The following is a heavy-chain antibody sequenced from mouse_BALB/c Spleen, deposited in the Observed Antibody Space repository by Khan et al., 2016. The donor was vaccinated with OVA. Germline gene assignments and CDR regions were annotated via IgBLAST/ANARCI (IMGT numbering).Heavy chain of an antibody. CDR3: ARGGAAFYRNDGGAMDS. D-gene: IGHD2-14*01. V-gene: IGHV9-4*02. CDR2: INTHSGVP. CDR1: GYTFTTAG. J-gene: IGHJ4*01. Sequence: QVQLKQSGTELKKPGETVRISCKASGYTFTTAGMQWVQKMPGKGLKWIGWINTHSGVPKYAEDFKGRFVFSLETSASTAYLQITNLKNEDTATYFCARGGAAFYRNDGGAMDSWGQGTSVTVSS.